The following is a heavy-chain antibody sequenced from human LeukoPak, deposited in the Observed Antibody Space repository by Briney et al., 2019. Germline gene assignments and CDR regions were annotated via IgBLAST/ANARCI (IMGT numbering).Heavy chain of an antibody. Sequence: ASVKDSCKASGYTFTSYAMHWVRQAPGQRLECMGWINTGNGNTKYSQKFQGRVTITRDTSASTAYMDLSSLRSEDTAVYYCARNTETAIPLPYYFDYWGQGTLVTVSS. J-gene: IGHJ4*02. V-gene: IGHV1-3*04. CDR1: GYTFTSYA. CDR2: INTGNGNT. D-gene: IGHD2-21*02. CDR3: ARNTETAIPLPYYFDY.